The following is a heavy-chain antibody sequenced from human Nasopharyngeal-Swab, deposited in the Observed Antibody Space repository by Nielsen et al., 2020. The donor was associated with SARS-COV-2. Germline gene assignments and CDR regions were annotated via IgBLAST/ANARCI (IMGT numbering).Heavy chain of an antibody. J-gene: IGHJ6*03. Sequence: GESLKISCAASGFTFSRFGMGWVRQAPGKGLEWVSAISASGVTTYYADSVKGRFTISRDNSKSTLYLQMNSLRAEDTAVYYCAKEGDYYYYMDVWGKGTTVTVSS. CDR1: GFTFSRFG. CDR3: AKEGDYYYYMDV. D-gene: IGHD3-16*01. V-gene: IGHV3-23*01. CDR2: ISASGVTT.